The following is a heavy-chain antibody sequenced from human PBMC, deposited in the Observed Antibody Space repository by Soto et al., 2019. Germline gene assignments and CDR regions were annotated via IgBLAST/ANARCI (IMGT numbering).Heavy chain of an antibody. J-gene: IGHJ6*03. V-gene: IGHV1-69*02. D-gene: IGHD2-2*01. CDR2: IIPILGIA. CDR1: GGTFSSYT. CDR3: ARGGVVVPAAMSGDSHYYYMDV. Sequence: SVKVSCKASGGTFSSYTISWVRQAPGQGLEWMGRIIPILGIANYAQKFQGRVTITADKSTSTAYMELSSLRSEDTAVYYCARGGVVVPAAMSGDSHYYYMDVWG.